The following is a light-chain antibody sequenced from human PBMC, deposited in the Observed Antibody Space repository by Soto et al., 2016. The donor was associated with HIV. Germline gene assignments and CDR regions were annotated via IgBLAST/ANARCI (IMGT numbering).Light chain of an antibody. J-gene: IGLJ1*01. CDR2: DDS. V-gene: IGLV3-21*02. Sequence: SYVVTQPPSVSVAPGETARITCGADNIGSKSVHWYQQKPGQAPVVVVYDDSDRPSGIPERFSGSNSGSTATLSISRVEAGDEADYYCQVWDRRSDHYVFGTGTKVTVL. CDR3: QVWDRRSDHYV. CDR1: NIGSKS.